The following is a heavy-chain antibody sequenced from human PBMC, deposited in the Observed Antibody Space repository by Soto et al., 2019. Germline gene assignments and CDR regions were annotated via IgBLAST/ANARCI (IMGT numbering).Heavy chain of an antibody. CDR3: ARGAYSSSHDAFDI. Sequence: GGSLRLSCAASGFTFSSYAMHWVRQAPGKGLEWVAVISYDGSNKYYADSVKGRFTISRDNSKNTLYLQMNSLRAEDTAVYYCARGAYSSSHDAFDIWGQGTMVTVSS. CDR2: ISYDGSNK. CDR1: GFTFSSYA. J-gene: IGHJ3*02. V-gene: IGHV3-30*04. D-gene: IGHD6-6*01.